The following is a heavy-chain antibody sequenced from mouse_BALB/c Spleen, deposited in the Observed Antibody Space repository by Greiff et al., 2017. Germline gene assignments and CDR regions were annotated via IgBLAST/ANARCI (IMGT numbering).Heavy chain of an antibody. V-gene: IGHV2-6-7*01. CDR1: GFSLTGYG. CDR3: ARDRYYYGSSSYAMDY. D-gene: IGHD1-1*01. Sequence: VKVVESGPGLVAPSQSLSITCTVSGFSLTGYGVNWVRQPPGKGLEWLGMIWGDGSTDYNSALKSRLSISKDNSKSQVFLKMNSLQTDDTARYYCARDRYYYGSSSYAMDYWGQGTSVTVSS. CDR2: IWGDGST. J-gene: IGHJ4*01.